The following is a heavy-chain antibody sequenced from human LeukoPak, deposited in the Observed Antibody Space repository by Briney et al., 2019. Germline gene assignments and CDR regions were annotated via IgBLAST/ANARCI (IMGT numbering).Heavy chain of an antibody. CDR1: EFTFSSYE. J-gene: IGHJ4*02. CDR2: ISGSGGST. CDR3: AKVGALLLWSYFDY. V-gene: IGHV3-23*01. D-gene: IGHD3-10*01. Sequence: GGSLRLSCAASEFTFSSYEMNWVRQAPGKGLEWVSAISGSGGSTYYADSVKGRFTISRDNSKNTLYLQMNSLRAEDTAVYYCAKVGALLLWSYFDYWGQGTLVTVSS.